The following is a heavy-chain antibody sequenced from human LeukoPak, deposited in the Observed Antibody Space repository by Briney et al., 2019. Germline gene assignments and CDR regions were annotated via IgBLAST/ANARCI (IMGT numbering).Heavy chain of an antibody. V-gene: IGHV3-23*01. CDR1: GFTFSNYA. CDR2: ISGSGGST. J-gene: IGHJ1*01. CDR3: AKKATVAGTGYFQH. D-gene: IGHD6-19*01. Sequence: GGSLRLSCAASGFTFSNYAMSWVRQAPGKGLEWVSGISGSGGSTYYPDSVRGRFTISRDNSENTLYLQMNSLRVEDTAVYYCAKKATVAGTGYFQHWGQGTLVTVSS.